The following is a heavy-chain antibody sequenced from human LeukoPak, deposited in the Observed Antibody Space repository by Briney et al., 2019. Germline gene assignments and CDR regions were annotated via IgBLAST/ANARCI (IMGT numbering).Heavy chain of an antibody. D-gene: IGHD6-19*01. J-gene: IGHJ4*02. CDR3: ARELVAGTGGGFDY. V-gene: IGHV1-8*02. CDR2: MNPDSGNT. CDR1: GYTFTDYY. Sequence: GASVKVSCKASGYTFTDYYMHWVRQAPGQGLEWMGWMNPDSGNTAYAQKFQGRVTMTRNTSISTAYMELSSLRSEDTAVYYCARELVAGTGGGFDYWGQGTLVTVSS.